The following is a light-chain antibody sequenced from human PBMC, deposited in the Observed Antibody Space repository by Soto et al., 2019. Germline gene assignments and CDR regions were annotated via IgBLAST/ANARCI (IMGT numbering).Light chain of an antibody. Sequence: AIQMTQSPSSLSASLGDRVTITCRASQGIRGDLGWYQQKPGKAPKLLISATSTLQSGVPSRFSGRGSGPNFTHPISSLQSEDSATYYCIQDFISPLTVGQGTKVDIK. CDR3: IQDFISPLT. V-gene: IGKV1-6*01. CDR1: QGIRGD. J-gene: IGKJ1*01. CDR2: ATS.